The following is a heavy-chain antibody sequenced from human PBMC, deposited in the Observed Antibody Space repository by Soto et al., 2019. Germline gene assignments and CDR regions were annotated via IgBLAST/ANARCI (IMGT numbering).Heavy chain of an antibody. CDR1: GFTFSSYA. D-gene: IGHD1-1*01. J-gene: IGHJ4*02. V-gene: IGHV3-23*01. CDR2: ISGSGGTA. CDR3: AKGRGQNWNFDY. Sequence: EVQLLESGGGSVQPGGSLRLSCAASGFTFSSYAMHWVRRPPGKGLEWVSSISGSGGTAYYADSVKGRFSISRDSLVNTLYLQMTGLRAEDTAVYYCAKGRGQNWNFDYWGQETRVTVSP.